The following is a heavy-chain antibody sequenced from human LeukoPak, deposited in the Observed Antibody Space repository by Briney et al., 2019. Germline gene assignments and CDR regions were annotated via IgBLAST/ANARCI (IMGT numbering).Heavy chain of an antibody. CDR1: GGSISSSSYF. CDR2: VHYSGST. J-gene: IGHJ4*02. V-gene: IGHV4-39*07. D-gene: IGHD4-17*01. CDR3: ARDVKSVGRYGDLHLHSYYFDY. Sequence: PSETLSLTCSVSGGSISSSSYFWGWIRQPPGKGLEWIASVHYSGSTYYNPSLKSRVTMSVDTSKNQFSLKLSSVTAADTAVYYCARDVKSVGRYGDLHLHSYYFDYWGQGTLVTVSS.